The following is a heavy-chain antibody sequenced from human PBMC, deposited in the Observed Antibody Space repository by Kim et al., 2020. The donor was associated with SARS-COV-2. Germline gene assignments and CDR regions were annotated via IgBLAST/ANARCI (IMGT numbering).Heavy chain of an antibody. CDR2: ISSSSSTI. D-gene: IGHD5-18*01. CDR3: ARDKLRLYSYGYAATSHCMDV. Sequence: GGSLRLSCAASGFTFSSYSMNWVRQAPGKGLEWVSYISSSSSTIYYADSVKGRFTISRDNAKNSLYLQMNSLRDEDTAVYYCARDKLRLYSYGYAATSHCMDVWGQGTTVTVSS. J-gene: IGHJ6*02. V-gene: IGHV3-48*02. CDR1: GFTFSSYS.